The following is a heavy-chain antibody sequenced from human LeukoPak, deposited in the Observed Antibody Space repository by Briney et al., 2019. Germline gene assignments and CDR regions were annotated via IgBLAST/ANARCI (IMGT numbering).Heavy chain of an antibody. Sequence: GGSLRLSCAASGFTFSSYAMSWVRQAPGKGLEWVSAISDSGGSTYYADSVKGRFTISRDNSKNTLYLQMNSLRAEDTAVYYCAKDGIYCSSTSCYDNFDYWGQGTLVTVSS. CDR3: AKDGIYCSSTSCYDNFDY. CDR1: GFTFSSYA. J-gene: IGHJ4*02. V-gene: IGHV3-23*01. D-gene: IGHD2-2*01. CDR2: ISDSGGST.